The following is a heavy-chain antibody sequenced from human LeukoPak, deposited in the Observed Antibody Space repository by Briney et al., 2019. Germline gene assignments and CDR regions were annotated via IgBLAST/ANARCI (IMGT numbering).Heavy chain of an antibody. V-gene: IGHV3-7*01. CDR1: GFTFSSYS. D-gene: IGHD6-13*01. Sequence: PGGSLRLSCAASGFTFSSYSMNWVCQAPGKGLEWVANIKQDGSEKYYVDSVKGRFTISRDNAKNSLYLQMNSLRAEDTAVYYCARVSGAAAAWLPFDYWGQGTLVTVSS. CDR3: ARVSGAAAAWLPFDY. CDR2: IKQDGSEK. J-gene: IGHJ4*02.